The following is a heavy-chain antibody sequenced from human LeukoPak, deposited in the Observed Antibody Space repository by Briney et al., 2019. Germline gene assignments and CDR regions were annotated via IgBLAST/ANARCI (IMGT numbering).Heavy chain of an antibody. CDR3: ARVGCSGGSCYSDAFDI. CDR1: GGSISSYY. CDR2: IYYSGST. J-gene: IGHJ3*02. D-gene: IGHD2-15*01. V-gene: IGHV4-59*01. Sequence: SETLSLTCTVSGGSISSYYWSWIRQPPGKGLGWIGYIYYSGSTNYNPSPKSRVTISVDTSKHQFSLKLSSVTAADTAVYYCARVGCSGGSCYSDAFDIWGQETMVTVSS.